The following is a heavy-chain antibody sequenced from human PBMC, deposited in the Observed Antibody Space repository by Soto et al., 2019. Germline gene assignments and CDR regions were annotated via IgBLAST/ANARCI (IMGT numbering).Heavy chain of an antibody. V-gene: IGHV4-39*01. Sequence: SETLSLTCTVSGGSISNNNYYWGWIRQSPGKGLEWFGSIYYSGRTYYNPSLKSRVTISVDTSKNQFSLNLISVTAADTAVYYCARTGGYGSTSYQDFWGQGTLVTVSS. CDR1: GGSISNNNYY. D-gene: IGHD3-10*01. J-gene: IGHJ4*02. CDR2: IYYSGRT. CDR3: ARTGGYGSTSYQDF.